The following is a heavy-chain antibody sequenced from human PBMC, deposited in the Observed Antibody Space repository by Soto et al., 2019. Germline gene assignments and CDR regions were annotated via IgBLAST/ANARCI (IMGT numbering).Heavy chain of an antibody. CDR1: CVSISSYY. Sequence: PSETLSLTCTVSCVSISSYYWSCIRQPPGKGLEWIGYIYHSGSTYYNPSLKSRVTISVDRSKNQFSLKLSSVTAADTAVYYCARGMTTVTTFDYWGQGTLVTVSS. J-gene: IGHJ4*02. V-gene: IGHV4-59*12. CDR3: ARGMTTVTTFDY. D-gene: IGHD4-4*01. CDR2: IYHSGST.